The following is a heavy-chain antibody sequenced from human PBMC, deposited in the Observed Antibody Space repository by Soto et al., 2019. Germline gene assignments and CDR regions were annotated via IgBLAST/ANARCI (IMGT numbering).Heavy chain of an antibody. Sequence: ASVKVSCKASGSTFSSYAISWVRQAAGQGLEWMGGIIPIFGTANYAQKFQGRVTITADESTSTAYMELSSLRSEDTAVYYCARDPHNWNDGYYYYYYGMEVWGQGTTLIVSS. D-gene: IGHD1-1*01. J-gene: IGHJ6*01. CDR1: GSTFSSYA. CDR2: IIPIFGTA. V-gene: IGHV1-69*13. CDR3: ARDPHNWNDGYYYYYYGMEV.